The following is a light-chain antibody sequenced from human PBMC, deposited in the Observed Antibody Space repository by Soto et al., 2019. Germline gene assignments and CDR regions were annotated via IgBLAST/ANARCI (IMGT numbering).Light chain of an antibody. J-gene: IGKJ1*01. CDR2: GAS. CDR1: QSVSSN. V-gene: IGKV3-15*01. CDR3: QQYNNWPSGT. Sequence: EIVMTQSPATLSVSPGERATLSCRASQSVSSNLAWYQQKPGQAPGLLIYGASTRATGIPARFSGSGSGTEFTLTISSLQSEDFAVYYCQQYNNWPSGTFGQGTKVEIK.